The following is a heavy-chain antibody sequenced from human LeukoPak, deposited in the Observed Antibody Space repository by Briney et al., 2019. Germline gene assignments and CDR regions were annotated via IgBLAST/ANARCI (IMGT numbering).Heavy chain of an antibody. D-gene: IGHD6-19*01. Sequence: GGSLRPSXAASGFTFSSYWMSWVRQAPGKGLEWVANIKQDGSEKYYVDSMKGRFTISRDNAKNSLYLQMNSLRAEDTAVYYCAREDIAVPGGDYWGQGTLVTVSS. CDR3: AREDIAVPGGDY. J-gene: IGHJ4*02. V-gene: IGHV3-7*01. CDR2: IKQDGSEK. CDR1: GFTFSSYW.